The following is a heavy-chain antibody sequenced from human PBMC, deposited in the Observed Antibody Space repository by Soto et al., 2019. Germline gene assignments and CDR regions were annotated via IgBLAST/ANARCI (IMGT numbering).Heavy chain of an antibody. D-gene: IGHD3-10*01. CDR1: GGSISSYY. Sequence: SETLSLTCTVSGGSISSYYWSWIRQPPGKGLEWIGYIYYSGSTNYNPSLKSRVTISVDTSKNQFSLKLSSVTAADTAVYYCARTLLWFGELSPYYYGMDVWGQGTTVTVS. V-gene: IGHV4-59*01. CDR2: IYYSGST. CDR3: ARTLLWFGELSPYYYGMDV. J-gene: IGHJ6*02.